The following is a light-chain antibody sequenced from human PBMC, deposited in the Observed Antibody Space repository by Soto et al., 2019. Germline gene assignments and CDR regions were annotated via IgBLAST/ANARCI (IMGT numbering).Light chain of an antibody. CDR2: GAS. J-gene: IGKJ1*01. CDR1: QSVSSSY. Sequence: EIVLTQSPGTLSLSPGERATLSCRASQSVSSSYLAWYQQKPGQAPRLLIYGASSRATGIPDRFSGSGSATDFTLTISRLEPEDFAVYYCQQYGRTFGQGTKVDIK. CDR3: QQYGRT. V-gene: IGKV3-20*01.